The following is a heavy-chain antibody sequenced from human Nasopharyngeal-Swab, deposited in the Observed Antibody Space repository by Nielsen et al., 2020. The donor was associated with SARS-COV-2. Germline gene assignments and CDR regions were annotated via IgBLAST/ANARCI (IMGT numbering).Heavy chain of an antibody. V-gene: IGHV3-30-3*01. D-gene: IGHD1-26*01. CDR3: AKPDSGSYTGAFDI. Sequence: GGSLRLSCAASGFTFSSYAIHWVRQAPGKGLEWVAVISYDGSNKYYADSVKGRFTISRDNSRNTLYLQMNSLRAEDTAVYYCAKPDSGSYTGAFDIWGQGTMVTVSS. J-gene: IGHJ3*02. CDR1: GFTFSSYA. CDR2: ISYDGSNK.